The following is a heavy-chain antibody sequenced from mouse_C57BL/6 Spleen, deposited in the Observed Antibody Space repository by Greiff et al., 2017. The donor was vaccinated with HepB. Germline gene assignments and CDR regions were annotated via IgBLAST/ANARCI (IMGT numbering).Heavy chain of an antibody. V-gene: IGHV10-3*01. CDR1: GFTFNTYA. CDR2: IRSKSSNYAT. D-gene: IGHD2-5*01. J-gene: IGHJ4*01. CDR3: VREDYYSNYVGGAMDY. Sequence: VQLKESGGGLVQPKGSLKLSCAASGFTFNTYAMHWVRQAPGKGLEWVARIRSKSSNYATYYADSVKDRFTISRDDSQSMLYLQMNNLKTEDTAMYYWVREDYYSNYVGGAMDYWGQGTSVTVAS.